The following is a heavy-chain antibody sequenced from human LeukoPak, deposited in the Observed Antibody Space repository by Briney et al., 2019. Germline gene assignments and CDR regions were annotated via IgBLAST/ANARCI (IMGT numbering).Heavy chain of an antibody. J-gene: IGHJ4*02. CDR3: ANCGGDCYFFDY. CDR1: GFTFSSYA. V-gene: IGHV3-23*01. Sequence: GGSLRLSCAASGFTFSSYAMSRVRQAPGKGLEWVSAISGSGGSTYYADSVKGRFTISRDNSKNTLYLQMNSLRAEDTAVYYCANCGGDCYFFDYWGQGTLVTVSS. CDR2: ISGSGGST. D-gene: IGHD2-21*02.